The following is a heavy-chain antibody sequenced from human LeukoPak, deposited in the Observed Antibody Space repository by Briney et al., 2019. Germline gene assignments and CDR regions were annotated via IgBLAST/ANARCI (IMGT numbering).Heavy chain of an antibody. V-gene: IGHV3-23*01. D-gene: IGHD2-2*02. CDR1: GFTFSSYA. Sequence: GGSLRLSCAASGFTFSSYAMSWVRQAPGKGLEWVSAISGSGGSTYYADSVKGRFTISRDNSKNTLCLQMNSLRAEDTAVYYCAKDIVVVPAAIQGPPDAFDIWGQGTMVTVSS. CDR2: ISGSGGST. CDR3: AKDIVVVPAAIQGPPDAFDI. J-gene: IGHJ3*02.